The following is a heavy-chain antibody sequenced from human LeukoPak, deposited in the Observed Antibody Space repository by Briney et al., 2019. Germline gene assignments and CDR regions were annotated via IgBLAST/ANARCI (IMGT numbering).Heavy chain of an antibody. Sequence: SETLSLTCTVSGGSISSSSYYWGWICQPPGKGLEWIGSIYYSGSTYYNPSLKSRVTISVDTSKNQFSLKLSSVTAADTAVYYCARDYGGNPRNELFDYWGQGTLVTVSS. CDR2: IYYSGST. V-gene: IGHV4-39*07. D-gene: IGHD4-23*01. CDR3: ARDYGGNPRNELFDY. J-gene: IGHJ4*02. CDR1: GGSISSSSYY.